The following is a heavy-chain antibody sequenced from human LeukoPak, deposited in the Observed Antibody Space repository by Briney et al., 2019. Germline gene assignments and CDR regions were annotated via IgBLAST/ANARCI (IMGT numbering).Heavy chain of an antibody. CDR2: IYSGGST. V-gene: IGHV3-53*01. CDR3: ARGEYYYDSSGYYQFYYFDY. J-gene: IGHJ4*02. CDR1: GFTVSSNY. Sequence: PGGSLRLSCAASGFTVSSNYMSWVRQAPGKGLEWVSVIYSGGSTYYADSVKGRFTISRDNSKNTLYLQMNSLRAEDTAVYYCARGEYYYDSSGYYQFYYFDYWGQGILVTVSS. D-gene: IGHD3-22*01.